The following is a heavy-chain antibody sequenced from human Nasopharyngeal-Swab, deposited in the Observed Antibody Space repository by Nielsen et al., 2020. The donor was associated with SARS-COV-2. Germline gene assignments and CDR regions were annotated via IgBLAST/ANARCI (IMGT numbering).Heavy chain of an antibody. V-gene: IGHV4-4*02. Sequence: WIRQPPGKGLEWIGEIYHSGSTNYNPSLKSRVTISVDKSKNQFSLKLSSVTAADTAVYYCARDPYAYSSSWYDDSGYFDYWGQGTLVTVSS. J-gene: IGHJ4*02. D-gene: IGHD6-13*01. CDR2: IYHSGST. CDR3: ARDPYAYSSSWYDDSGYFDY.